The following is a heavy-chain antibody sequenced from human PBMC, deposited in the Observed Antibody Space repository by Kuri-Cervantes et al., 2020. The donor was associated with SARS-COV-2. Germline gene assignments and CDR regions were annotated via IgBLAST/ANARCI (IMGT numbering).Heavy chain of an antibody. CDR1: GYTFTDYY. CDR3: ATVPAAMMYWYFDL. D-gene: IGHD2-2*01. J-gene: IGHJ2*01. Sequence: ASVKVSCKASGYTFTDYYIHWVRQTPGQGLEWMGWVNPKTGGTKYAQKLQGRVTMTRDTSISTAYMELSRLRSDDTAVYYCATVPAAMMYWYFDLWGRGTLVTVSS. V-gene: IGHV1-2*02. CDR2: VNPKTGGT.